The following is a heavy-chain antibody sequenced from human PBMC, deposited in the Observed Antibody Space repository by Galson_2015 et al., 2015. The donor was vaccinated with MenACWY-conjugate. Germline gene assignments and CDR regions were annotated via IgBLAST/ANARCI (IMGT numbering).Heavy chain of an antibody. Sequence: SLRLSCAGSGFAFSGYAMTWVRQAPGKGLKWVSTINVSGGSTHYADFVRGRVTISRDNSRNTVYLQMNSLRVDDTAVYYCARHMGPSANSYWYGVDYWGRGTLVTSPQ. CDR1: GFAFSGYA. CDR2: INVSGGST. D-gene: IGHD3-10*01. V-gene: IGHV3-23*01. CDR3: ARHMGPSANSYWYGVDY. J-gene: IGHJ4*02.